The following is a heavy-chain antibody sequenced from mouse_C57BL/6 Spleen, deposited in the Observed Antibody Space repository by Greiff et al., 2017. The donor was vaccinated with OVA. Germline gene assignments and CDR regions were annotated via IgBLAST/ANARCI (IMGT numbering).Heavy chain of an antibody. CDR2: IYPGGGYT. J-gene: IGHJ3*01. Sequence: VQLQQSGAELVRPGTSVKMSCKASGYTFTNYWIGWAKQRPGHGLEWIGDIYPGGGYTNYNEKFKGKATLTADKSSSTAYMQFSSLTSEDSAIYYCARSLTAQATLFAYWGQGTLVTVSA. D-gene: IGHD3-2*02. V-gene: IGHV1-63*01. CDR1: GYTFTNYW. CDR3: ARSLTAQATLFAY.